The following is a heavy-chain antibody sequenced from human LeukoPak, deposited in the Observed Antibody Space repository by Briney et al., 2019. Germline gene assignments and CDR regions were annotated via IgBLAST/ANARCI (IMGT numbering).Heavy chain of an antibody. CDR1: GGSISSYY. V-gene: IGHV4-59*01. CDR2: IYYSGST. Sequence: SETLSLTCTVSGGSISSYYWSWIRQPPGKGLEWIGYIYYSGSTNYNPSLKSRVTISVDTSKNQFSLKLSSVTAADTAVYYCARAYSSSWFDPWGQGTLVTVSS. CDR3: ARAYSSSWFDP. D-gene: IGHD6-13*01. J-gene: IGHJ5*02.